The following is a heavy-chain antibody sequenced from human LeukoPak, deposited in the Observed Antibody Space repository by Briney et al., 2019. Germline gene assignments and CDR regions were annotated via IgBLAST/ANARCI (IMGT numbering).Heavy chain of an antibody. D-gene: IGHD3-10*01. Sequence: GGSLRLSCAASGFTFSDYYMSWIRQAPGKGLEWLSYISSGSSYTNYADPVKGRFTISRDNAKNSLYLQMNSLRAEDTAVYYCARDLVRGTSDYWGQGTLVTVSS. V-gene: IGHV3-11*06. CDR1: GFTFSDYY. J-gene: IGHJ4*02. CDR3: ARDLVRGTSDY. CDR2: ISSGSSYT.